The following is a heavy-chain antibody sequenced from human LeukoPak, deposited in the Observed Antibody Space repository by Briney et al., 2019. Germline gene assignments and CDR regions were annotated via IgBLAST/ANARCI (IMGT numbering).Heavy chain of an antibody. V-gene: IGHV1-2*02. J-gene: IGHJ4*02. CDR3: ARGRIYYGDY. CDR1: GYHFTGYY. D-gene: IGHD3-10*01. CDR2: TNLNSGDT. Sequence: GASVKVSFKASGYHFTGYYMHWGRRAPGQGLEWMGWTNLNSGDTNYAQKVQGRVTMTRDTSISIAYMELSRLRSDDTAVYYCARGRIYYGDYWGQGTLVTVSS.